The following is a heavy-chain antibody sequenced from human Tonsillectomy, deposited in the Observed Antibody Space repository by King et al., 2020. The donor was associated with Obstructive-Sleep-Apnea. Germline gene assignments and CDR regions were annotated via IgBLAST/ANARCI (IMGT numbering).Heavy chain of an antibody. CDR2: ISFDGRNK. Sequence: VQLVESGGGVVQPGRSLRLSCAASGFTVTSYAIHWVRQAPGKGLEWVAVISFDGRNKHAADSVKGRFSISRDNSKNTLYLQMNSLRAEDTSVYYCASRHSSGCYHLDYWGQGTLVTVSS. D-gene: IGHD3-22*01. CDR3: ASRHSSGCYHLDY. J-gene: IGHJ4*02. V-gene: IGHV3-30*04. CDR1: GFTVTSYA.